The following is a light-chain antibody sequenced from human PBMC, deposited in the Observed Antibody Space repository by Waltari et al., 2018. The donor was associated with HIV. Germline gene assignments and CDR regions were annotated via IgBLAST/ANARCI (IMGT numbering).Light chain of an antibody. CDR2: DDS. CDR3: QVWDSTTDHLVV. V-gene: IGLV3-21*04. Sequence: SYVLTQPPSVSMAPGKTARITCGGNNIGNKNVHWYQQKPGQAPVLVIYDDSDRPSGIPERFSGANSGNTATLTISRVEAGDEADYYCQVWDSTTDHLVVFGGGTKLTVL. J-gene: IGLJ2*01. CDR1: NIGNKN.